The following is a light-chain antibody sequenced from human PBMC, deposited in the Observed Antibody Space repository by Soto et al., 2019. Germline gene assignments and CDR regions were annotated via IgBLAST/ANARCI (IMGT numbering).Light chain of an antibody. CDR2: GNS. CDR1: SSSIGAGYD. Sequence: QSLLTQPPSVSGAPGQRVTISCTGSSSSIGAGYDVHWYQQLPGTAPKLLIYGNSNRPSGVPDRFSGSKSGTSASLAITGLQPEDEADYYCQSYDSSLSGSTVFGGGTQLTVL. J-gene: IGLJ3*02. CDR3: QSYDSSLSGSTV. V-gene: IGLV1-40*01.